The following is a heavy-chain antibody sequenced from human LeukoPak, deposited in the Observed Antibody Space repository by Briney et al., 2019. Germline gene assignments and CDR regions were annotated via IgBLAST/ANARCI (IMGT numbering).Heavy chain of an antibody. Sequence: ASVKVSCKASGGTFSSYAISWVRQAPGQGLEWMGGIIPIFGTANYAQKFQGRVTITTDESTSTAYVELSSLRSEDTAVYYCAKELIVGATTPFDYWGQGTLVTVSS. CDR2: IIPIFGTA. V-gene: IGHV1-69*05. J-gene: IGHJ4*02. CDR1: GGTFSSYA. CDR3: AKELIVGATTPFDY. D-gene: IGHD1-26*01.